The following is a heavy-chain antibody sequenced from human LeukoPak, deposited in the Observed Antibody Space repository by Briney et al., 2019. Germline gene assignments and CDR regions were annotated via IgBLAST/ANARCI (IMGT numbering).Heavy chain of an antibody. J-gene: IGHJ4*02. CDR3: ARTYDSSGYRY. V-gene: IGHV1-2*02. CDR1: GYTFTGYY. Sequence: ASVKVSCKASGYTFTGYYMHWVRQAPGQGLEWMGWINPNSGGTNYAQKFQGGVTMTRDTSTSTVYMGLSGLRSEDTAVYYCARTYDSSGYRYWGQGALVTVSS. D-gene: IGHD3-22*01. CDR2: INPNSGGT.